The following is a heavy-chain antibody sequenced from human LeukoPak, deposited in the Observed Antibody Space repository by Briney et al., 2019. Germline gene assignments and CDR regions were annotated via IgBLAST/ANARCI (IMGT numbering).Heavy chain of an antibody. J-gene: IGHJ4*02. V-gene: IGHV3-21*01. CDR2: ISSSSSYI. D-gene: IGHD2-21*02. Sequence: GGSLRLSRAASGFTFSSYSMNWVRQAPGKGLEWVSSISSSSSYIYYADSVKGRFTISRDNAKNSLYLQMNSLRAEDTAVHYCARDSGGGDPDYWGQGTLVTVSS. CDR3: ARDSGGGDPDY. CDR1: GFTFSSYS.